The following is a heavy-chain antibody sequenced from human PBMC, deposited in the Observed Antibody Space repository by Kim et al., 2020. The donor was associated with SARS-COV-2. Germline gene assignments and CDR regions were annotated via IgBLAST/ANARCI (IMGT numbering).Heavy chain of an antibody. Sequence: ADAVKGRFTISRDNSQNTLYLQMNSLRAEDTAVYYCAKEPSWVPVEAFDIWGQGTMVTVSS. CDR3: AKEPSWVPVEAFDI. V-gene: IGHV3-23*01. D-gene: IGHD2-2*01. J-gene: IGHJ3*02.